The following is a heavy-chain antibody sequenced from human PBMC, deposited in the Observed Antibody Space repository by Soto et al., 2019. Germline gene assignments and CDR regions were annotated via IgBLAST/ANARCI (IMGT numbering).Heavy chain of an antibody. CDR1: GFTFSSYG. CDR2: ICYDGSNR. J-gene: IGHJ1*01. D-gene: IGHD2-2*01. V-gene: IGHV3-33*01. Sequence: QVQLVESGGGVVQPGRSLRLSCAASGFTFSSYGMHWVRQAPGKGLEWVAVICYDGSNRYYADSVKGRFTISRDNSKNTLYLQMNSLRAADTAVYYCARDHCSSTSCDLFQQWGQGTLVTVSS. CDR3: ARDHCSSTSCDLFQQ.